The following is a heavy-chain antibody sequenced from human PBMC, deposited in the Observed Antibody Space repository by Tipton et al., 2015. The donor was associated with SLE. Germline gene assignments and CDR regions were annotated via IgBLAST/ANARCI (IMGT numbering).Heavy chain of an antibody. CDR1: GFIFGSYS. Sequence: GSLRLSCAASGFIFGSYSMTWVRQPPGKGLEWIGYIGQLYYGGSTNYNPSLESRVTISADTSKNQFSLKLSSVTAADTAVYYCARGGGGAFDIWGQGTMVTVSS. D-gene: IGHD3-16*01. J-gene: IGHJ3*02. CDR2: IGQLYYGGST. V-gene: IGHV4-59*01. CDR3: ARGGGGAFDI.